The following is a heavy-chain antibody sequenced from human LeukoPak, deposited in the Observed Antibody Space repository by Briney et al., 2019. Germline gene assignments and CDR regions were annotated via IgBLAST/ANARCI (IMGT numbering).Heavy chain of an antibody. D-gene: IGHD6-13*01. V-gene: IGHV4-34*01. CDR2: INHSVST. CDR1: GGSFSGYY. CDR3: ARQGYGASWYHLDY. Sequence: SETLSLTCAVYGGSFSGYYWSWIRQPPGKGLEWIGEINHSVSTNYNPSLKSRVTISVDTSKNQFSLKLTSVTAADTAVYYCARQGYGASWYHLDYWGRGTLVTVSS. J-gene: IGHJ4*02.